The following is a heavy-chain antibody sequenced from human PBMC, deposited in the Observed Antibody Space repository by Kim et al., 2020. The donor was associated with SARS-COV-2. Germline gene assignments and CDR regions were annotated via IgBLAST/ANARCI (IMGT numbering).Heavy chain of an antibody. Sequence: SVKGRFTISRDNSKNTLYLQMNSLRAEDTAVYYCARDLSIAARRGSPFDYWGQGTLVTVSS. D-gene: IGHD6-6*01. J-gene: IGHJ4*02. CDR3: ARDLSIAARRGSPFDY. V-gene: IGHV3-30*07.